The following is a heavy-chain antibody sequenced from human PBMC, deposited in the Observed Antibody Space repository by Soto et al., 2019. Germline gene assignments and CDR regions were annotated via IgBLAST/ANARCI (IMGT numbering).Heavy chain of an antibody. CDR2: IRSKANSYAT. CDR1: GFTFSGSA. D-gene: IGHD2-15*01. J-gene: IGHJ6*02. V-gene: IGHV3-73*01. CDR3: TRLRPDSTYCSGGSCGYYYYYYGMDV. Sequence: GGSLRLSCAASGFTFSGSAMHWVRQASGKGLEWVGRIRSKANSYATAYAASVKGRFTISRDDSKNTAYLQMNSLKTEDTAVYYCTRLRPDSTYCSGGSCGYYYYYYGMDVWGQGTTVTVSS.